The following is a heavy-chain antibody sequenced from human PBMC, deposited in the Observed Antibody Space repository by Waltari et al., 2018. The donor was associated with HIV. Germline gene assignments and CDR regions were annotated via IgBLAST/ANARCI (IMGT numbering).Heavy chain of an antibody. D-gene: IGHD1-26*01. CDR3: SRLILGTTSRYFAA. J-gene: IGHJ2*01. CDR1: VGSIKNPAYY. CDR2: LYSSGNT. Sequence: QVQLQESGPGLVKPSETLSLVCSVSVGSIKNPAYYWAWIRQPPGKGFEWIGILYSSGNTYDKTSYNSSLQSRITISADTSKNHFSLRLASVTAADTAVYFCSRLILGTTSRYFAAWGRGTLVTVSS. V-gene: IGHV4-39*02.